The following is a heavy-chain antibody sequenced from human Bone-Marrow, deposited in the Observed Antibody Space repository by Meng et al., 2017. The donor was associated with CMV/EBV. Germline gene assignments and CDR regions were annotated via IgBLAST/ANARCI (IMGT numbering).Heavy chain of an antibody. Sequence: GGSLRLSCAASGFTFDDYAMHWVRQAPGKGLEWVSGISWNSGSIYYADSVKGRFTISRDNAKNSLYLQMSSLRAEDTAVYYCARDTHGYCSSTSCSDAFDIWGQGTVVTVSS. V-gene: IGHV3-9*01. CDR1: GFTFDDYA. J-gene: IGHJ3*02. CDR2: ISWNSGSI. CDR3: ARDTHGYCSSTSCSDAFDI. D-gene: IGHD2-2*03.